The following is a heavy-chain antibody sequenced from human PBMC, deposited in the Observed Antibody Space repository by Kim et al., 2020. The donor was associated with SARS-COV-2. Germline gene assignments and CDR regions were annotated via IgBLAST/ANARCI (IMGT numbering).Heavy chain of an antibody. CDR3: AKDRGGYTSGWYKGGYHFDY. D-gene: IGHD6-19*01. Sequence: GRFTISRDTSKNTVSLQMNSLSADDTAVYYCAKDRGGYTSGWYKGGYHFDYWGQGTLVTVSS. J-gene: IGHJ4*02. V-gene: IGHV3-23*01.